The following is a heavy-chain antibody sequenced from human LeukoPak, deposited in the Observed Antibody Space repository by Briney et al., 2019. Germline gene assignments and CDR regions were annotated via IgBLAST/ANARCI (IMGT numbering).Heavy chain of an antibody. V-gene: IGHV3-48*01. CDR2: ISSSSSTI. J-gene: IGHJ3*02. Sequence: GGSLRLSCAASGFIFSDSAIHWVRQAPGKGLEWVSSISSSSSTIYYADSVKGRFTISRDNAKNSLYLQMNSLRAEDTAVYYCARIQSVDAFDIWGQGTMVTVSS. CDR3: ARIQSVDAFDI. CDR1: GFIFSDSA. D-gene: IGHD4-11*01.